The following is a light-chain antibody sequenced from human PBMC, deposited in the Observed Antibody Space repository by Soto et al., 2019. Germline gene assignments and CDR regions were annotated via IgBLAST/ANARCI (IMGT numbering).Light chain of an antibody. CDR2: DAS. CDR1: QSISSW. Sequence: DIQMTQSPSTLSASVGDRVTITCRASQSISSWLAWYQQKTGKAPKLLIYDASSLESGVPSRFSGSGSGTEFTLTISSLQPDDFETYYCQQYNSYSLTFGGGTKV. J-gene: IGKJ4*01. CDR3: QQYNSYSLT. V-gene: IGKV1-5*01.